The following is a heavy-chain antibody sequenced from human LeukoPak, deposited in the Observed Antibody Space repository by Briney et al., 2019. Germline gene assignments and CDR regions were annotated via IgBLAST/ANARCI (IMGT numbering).Heavy chain of an antibody. D-gene: IGHD6-19*01. CDR2: IYHSGTT. J-gene: IGHJ5*02. CDR3: ARDTSGWSQGDWFDP. Sequence: SETLSLTCAVSGASISSTNYWSWVRQPPGKGLEWIGEIYHSGTTNYNPSLKSRVTISVDKSKNQFSLILNSVTAADTAVYYCARDTSGWSQGDWFDPWGQGTLVTVSS. CDR1: GASISSTNY. V-gene: IGHV4-4*02.